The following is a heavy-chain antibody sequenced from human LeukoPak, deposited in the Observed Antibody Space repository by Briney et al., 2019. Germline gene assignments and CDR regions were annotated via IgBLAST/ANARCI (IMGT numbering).Heavy chain of an antibody. CDR1: GYSFTSYW. CDR2: IYPGDSDT. Sequence: GESPKIFCKGSGYSFTSYWNGWVRQMPGQGLELMGIIYPGDSDTRYSPSFQGQVTISADKSISTAYLQWSSLKASDTAMYYCARGGFSNLQLDAFHIWGQGTMVTVSS. CDR3: ARGGFSNLQLDAFHI. V-gene: IGHV5-51*01. J-gene: IGHJ3*02. D-gene: IGHD2/OR15-2a*01.